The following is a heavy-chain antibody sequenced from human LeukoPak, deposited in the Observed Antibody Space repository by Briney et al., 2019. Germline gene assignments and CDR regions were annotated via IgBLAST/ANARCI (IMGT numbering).Heavy chain of an antibody. J-gene: IGHJ6*03. CDR2: INYSGST. Sequence: PSETLSLTCTVSGGSISSSSYYWGWIRQPPGKGLEWIGSINYSGSTYYDPSLKSRVTISVDTSKNQFSLKLSSVTAADTAVYYCARVTGAAAGIYYYYYYMDVWGKGTTVTVSS. CDR1: GGSISSSSYY. D-gene: IGHD6-13*01. CDR3: ARVTGAAAGIYYYYYYMDV. V-gene: IGHV4-39*07.